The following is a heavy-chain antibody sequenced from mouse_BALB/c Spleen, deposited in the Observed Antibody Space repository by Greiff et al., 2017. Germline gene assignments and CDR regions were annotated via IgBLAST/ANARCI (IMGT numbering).Heavy chain of an antibody. CDR1: GYTFTSYW. J-gene: IGHJ4*01. D-gene: IGHD2-10*02. V-gene: IGHV1-7*01. CDR2: INPSTGYT. Sequence: VKLVESGADLAKPGASVKMSCKASGYTFTSYWMHWVKQRPGQGLEWIGYINPSTGYTEYNQKFKDKATLTADKSSSTAYMQLSSLTSEDSAVYYCARSYGNYAMDYWGQGTSGTVSS. CDR3: ARSYGNYAMDY.